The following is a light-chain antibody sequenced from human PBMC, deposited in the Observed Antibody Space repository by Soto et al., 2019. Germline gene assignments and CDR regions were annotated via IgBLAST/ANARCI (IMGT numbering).Light chain of an antibody. J-gene: IGKJ1*01. V-gene: IGKV3-15*01. Sequence: EIVMTQSPATLSVSPGERATLSGRASQSVSSNLAWYQQKPGQAPRLLIYGASTRATGIPARFSGRGSGTEFTLTISSLQSEDFAVYYCQQYNNWPPWTFGQGTKVDIK. CDR1: QSVSSN. CDR3: QQYNNWPPWT. CDR2: GAS.